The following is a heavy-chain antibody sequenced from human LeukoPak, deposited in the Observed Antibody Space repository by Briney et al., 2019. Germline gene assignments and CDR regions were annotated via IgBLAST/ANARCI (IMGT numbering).Heavy chain of an antibody. CDR3: ASDLSQSGWYQGFDY. Sequence: ASVKVSCKASGGTFSSYAISWVRQAPGQGLEWMGRIIPIFRTANYARKFQGRVTITTDESTSTAYMELSSLRSEDTAVYYCASDLSQSGWYQGFDYWGQGTMVTVSS. V-gene: IGHV1-69*05. CDR1: GGTFSSYA. D-gene: IGHD6-19*01. CDR2: IIPIFRTA. J-gene: IGHJ4*02.